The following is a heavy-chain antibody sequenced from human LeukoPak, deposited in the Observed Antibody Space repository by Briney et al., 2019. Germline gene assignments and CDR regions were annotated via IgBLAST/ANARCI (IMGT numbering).Heavy chain of an antibody. CDR3: ARVARGSSGWYQLDY. D-gene: IGHD6-19*01. V-gene: IGHV4-59*01. CDR2: IYYSGST. CDR1: GGSISSYY. J-gene: IGHJ4*02. Sequence: ASETLSLTCTVSGGSISSYYWSWIRQPPGKGLEWIGYIYYSGSTNYNPSLMSRVTISVDTSKDQFSLKLSSVTAADTAVYYCARVARGSSGWYQLDYWGQGTLVTVSS.